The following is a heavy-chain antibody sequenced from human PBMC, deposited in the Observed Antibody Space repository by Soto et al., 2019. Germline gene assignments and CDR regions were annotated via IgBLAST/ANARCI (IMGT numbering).Heavy chain of an antibody. Sequence: SGPTLVNPTQTLTLTCTFSGLSFNSSAVSVSWIRQPPGKALEWLALIAWDDDKFYNTSLRSRLTISKDTSKNRVVLTLTNVDPVEKATYYCAHIPLVDEFGLVSYFYGMDVWGQGTTVTVSS. CDR3: AHIPLVDEFGLVSYFYGMDV. V-gene: IGHV2-70*12. CDR1: GLSFNSSAVS. CDR2: IAWDDDK. D-gene: IGHD3-16*01. J-gene: IGHJ6*02.